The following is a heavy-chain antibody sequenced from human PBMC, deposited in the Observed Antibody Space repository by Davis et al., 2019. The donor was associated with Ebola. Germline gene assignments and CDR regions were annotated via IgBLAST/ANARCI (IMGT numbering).Heavy chain of an antibody. J-gene: IGHJ5*02. D-gene: IGHD2-21*02. CDR2: IYNSGTT. CDR3: VRGRNVVVAAADSQWFDP. Sequence: SETLSLTCSVSGASIPTGGNYWTWIRHSPGQGLEWIGYIYNSGTTYYNPSLKSRLIISADTSRNQFSLNLSSVTAADTAVYYCVRGRNVVVAAADSQWFDPWGQGTLVTVSS. CDR1: GASIPTGGNY. V-gene: IGHV4-31*03.